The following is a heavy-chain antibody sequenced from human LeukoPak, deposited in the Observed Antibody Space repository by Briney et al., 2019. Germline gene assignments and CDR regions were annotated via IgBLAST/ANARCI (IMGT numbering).Heavy chain of an antibody. CDR2: ISWNSGSI. CDR1: GFTFDDYA. D-gene: IGHD1-1*01. CDR3: AKDTGSSGTTGAFDY. Sequence: QPGGSLRLSCAASGFTFDDYAMHWVRQAPGKGLEWVSGISWNSGSIGYADSEKGRFTISRDNAKNSLYLQMSSLRAEDMALYYCAKDTGSSGTTGAFDYWGQGTLVTVSS. V-gene: IGHV3-9*03. J-gene: IGHJ4*02.